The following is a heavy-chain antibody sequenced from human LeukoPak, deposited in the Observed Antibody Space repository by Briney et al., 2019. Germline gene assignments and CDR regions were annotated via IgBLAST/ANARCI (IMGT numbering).Heavy chain of an antibody. Sequence: PGGSLRLSCAASEFSVGSNYMTWVRQAPGKGLEWVSLIYSGGSTYYADSVKGRFTISRDNSKNTLYLQMNSLRAEDTAVYYCAREYEGYCSGGSCFRGTYNWFDPWGQGTLVTVSS. CDR1: EFSVGSNY. J-gene: IGHJ5*02. D-gene: IGHD2-15*01. V-gene: IGHV3-66*01. CDR2: IYSGGST. CDR3: AREYEGYCSGGSCFRGTYNWFDP.